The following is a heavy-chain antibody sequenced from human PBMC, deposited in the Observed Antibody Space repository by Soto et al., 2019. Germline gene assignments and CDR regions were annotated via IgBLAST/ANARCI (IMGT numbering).Heavy chain of an antibody. D-gene: IGHD6-6*01. Sequence: GGSLRLSCSASGFTFSSYFMYWVRQAPGKGLEYVSTISSNGGSTYYADSVKGRLTISRDNSKNTLYLQMSSLRAEDTAVYYCVKTGRFGQLVPSDYWGLGTLVTVSS. J-gene: IGHJ4*02. V-gene: IGHV3-64D*06. CDR2: ISSNGGST. CDR1: GFTFSSYF. CDR3: VKTGRFGQLVPSDY.